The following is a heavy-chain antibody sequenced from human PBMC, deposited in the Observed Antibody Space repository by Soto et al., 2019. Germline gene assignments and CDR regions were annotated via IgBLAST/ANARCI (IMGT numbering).Heavy chain of an antibody. V-gene: IGHV4-59*01. Sequence: SLTCTVSGGSISSYYWSWIRQPPGKGLEWIGYIYYSGSTNYNPSLKSRVTISVDTSKNQFSLKLSSVTAADTAVYYCARQTDLQFFDWSPPVFDYWGQGTLVTVSS. CDR2: IYYSGST. CDR1: GGSISSYY. J-gene: IGHJ4*02. CDR3: ARQTDLQFFDWSPPVFDY. D-gene: IGHD3-9*01.